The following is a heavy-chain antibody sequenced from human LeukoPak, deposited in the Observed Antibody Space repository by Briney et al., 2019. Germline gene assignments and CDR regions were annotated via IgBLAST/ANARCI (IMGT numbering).Heavy chain of an antibody. CDR3: ARFSGGYYYDSSGYYRQYYFDY. CDR2: IYHSGST. D-gene: IGHD3-22*01. J-gene: IGHJ4*02. V-gene: IGHV4-59*01. Sequence: SETLSLTCTVSGGSISSYYWSWIRQPPGKGLEWIGYIYHSGSTNYNPSLKSRVTVSVDTSKNQFSLKLSSVTAADTAVYYCARFSGGYYYDSSGYYRQYYFDYWGQGTLVTVSS. CDR1: GGSISSYY.